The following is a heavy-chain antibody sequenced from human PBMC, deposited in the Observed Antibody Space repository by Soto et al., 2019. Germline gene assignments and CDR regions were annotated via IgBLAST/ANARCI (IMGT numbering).Heavy chain of an antibody. J-gene: IGHJ6*02. CDR2: IYYSGTT. Sequence: SETLSLTCTVSGDSISSFGSYWVWIRQPPGQGLEWIASIYYSGTTYYNPSLKSRITISLDTSKSQFSLTLSSVTAADTAVYYCARRGPTTVTTTDLYYYFGMDVWGQGTTVTVSS. CDR1: GDSISSFGSY. CDR3: ARRGPTTVTTTDLYYYFGMDV. D-gene: IGHD4-17*01. V-gene: IGHV4-39*01.